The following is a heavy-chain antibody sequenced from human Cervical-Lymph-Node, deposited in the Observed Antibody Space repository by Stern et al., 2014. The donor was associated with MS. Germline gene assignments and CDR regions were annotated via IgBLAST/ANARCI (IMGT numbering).Heavy chain of an antibody. J-gene: IGHJ4*02. CDR3: AREAYTSGSDY. Sequence: QVQLVQSGAEVKKPGASVKVSCKTSGYTFSSYGISLVRQAPGQGLEWMGWISTYNGNANDAQKLHGRVTVTTDPSTTTVYMELRSLRSDDTAVYYCAREAYTSGSDYWGQGTLVTVSS. V-gene: IGHV1-18*01. CDR2: ISTYNGNA. D-gene: IGHD6-19*01. CDR1: GYTFSSYG.